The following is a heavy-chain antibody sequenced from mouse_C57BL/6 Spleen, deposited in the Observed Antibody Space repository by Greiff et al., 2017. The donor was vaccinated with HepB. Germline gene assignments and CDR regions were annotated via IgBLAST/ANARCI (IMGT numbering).Heavy chain of an antibody. D-gene: IGHD2-3*01. Sequence: QVHVKQPGAELVKPGASVKLSCKASGYTFTSYWMHWVKQRPGQGLEWIGMIHPNSGSTNYNEKFKSKATLTVDKSSSTAYMQLSSLTSEDSAVYYCARRDGYYVVAWFAYWGQGTLVTVSA. J-gene: IGHJ3*01. V-gene: IGHV1-64*01. CDR1: GYTFTSYW. CDR3: ARRDGYYVVAWFAY. CDR2: IHPNSGST.